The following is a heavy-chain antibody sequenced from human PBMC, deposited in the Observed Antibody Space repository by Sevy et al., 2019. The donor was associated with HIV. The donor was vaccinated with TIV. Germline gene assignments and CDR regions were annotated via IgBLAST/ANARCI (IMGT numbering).Heavy chain of an antibody. V-gene: IGHV3-21*01. D-gene: IGHD6-25*01. CDR3: ARMGGLTDNGMDV. CDR1: GLTFSIYN. CDR2: ISPTGTYT. Sequence: GGSLRLSCAASGLTFSIYNMNWVRQAPGKGLEWVSSISPTGTYTYYADSVRGRFTISRDNAENSLFLQMNSLRAEDTAVYYCARMGGLTDNGMDVWGQGTTVTVSS. J-gene: IGHJ6*02.